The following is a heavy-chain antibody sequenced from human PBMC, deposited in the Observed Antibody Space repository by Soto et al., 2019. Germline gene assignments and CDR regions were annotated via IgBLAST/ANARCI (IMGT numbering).Heavy chain of an antibody. D-gene: IGHD3-22*01. CDR2: ISNDGSNK. J-gene: IGHJ4*02. V-gene: IGHV3-30*18. CDR3: AKAQLPVYYYRSRGPFDS. Sequence: SLRLSCGASGFTFSNYGMHWVRQAPGKGLEWVAFISNDGSNKNYADSVKGRFSISRDNSENTLSLQLNSLRAEDTAVYFCAKAQLPVYYYRSRGPFDSWGQGTLVTVSS. CDR1: GFTFSNYG.